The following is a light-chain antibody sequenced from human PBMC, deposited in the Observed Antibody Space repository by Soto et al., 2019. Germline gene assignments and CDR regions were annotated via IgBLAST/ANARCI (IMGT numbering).Light chain of an antibody. Sequence: EIVLTQSPVTLSMSPGERATLSCRASQSVSSSYLAWYQQKPGQAPRLLIYGASSRATGIPDRFSGSGSGTDFTLTISRLEPEDFAVYYCQQYGSSPLTFGQGTKVDNK. V-gene: IGKV3-20*01. CDR1: QSVSSSY. CDR3: QQYGSSPLT. J-gene: IGKJ1*01. CDR2: GAS.